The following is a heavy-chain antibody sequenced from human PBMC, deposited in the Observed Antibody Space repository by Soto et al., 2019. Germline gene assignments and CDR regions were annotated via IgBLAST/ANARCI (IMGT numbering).Heavy chain of an antibody. CDR2: ISGSGGST. V-gene: IGHV3-23*01. CDR1: GFTFSSYA. Sequence: EVQLLESGGGLVQPGGSLRLSCAASGFTFSSYAMTWVRQAPGKGLEWVSGISGSGGSTYYADSVKGRFTFSRDNSKNPPYLQMNRLRAEDTALYYCAKAQYSGYEFSLNLDSWGQGTLVTVSS. J-gene: IGHJ4*02. CDR3: AKAQYSGYEFSLNLDS. D-gene: IGHD5-12*01.